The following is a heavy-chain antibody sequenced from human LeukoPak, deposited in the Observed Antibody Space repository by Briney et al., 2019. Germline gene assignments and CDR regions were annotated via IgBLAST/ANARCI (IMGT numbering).Heavy chain of an antibody. J-gene: IGHJ3*02. CDR1: GGSFSGYY. Sequence: PSETLSLTCAVYGGSFSGYYWSWIRQPPGKGLEWIGEINHSGSTNYNPSLKSRVTISVDTSKNQFSLKLSSVTAADTAVYYCVRTTLAGAFDIWGQGTMVTVSS. CDR2: INHSGST. CDR3: VRTTLAGAFDI. V-gene: IGHV4-34*01. D-gene: IGHD1-1*01.